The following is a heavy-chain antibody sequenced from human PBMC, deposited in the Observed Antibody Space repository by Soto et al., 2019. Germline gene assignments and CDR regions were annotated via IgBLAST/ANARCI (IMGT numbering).Heavy chain of an antibody. CDR3: ARSPRVTGTTPGYYGMDV. J-gene: IGHJ6*02. CDR1: GYIFTSYW. V-gene: IGHV5-10-1*01. D-gene: IGHD1-20*01. Sequence: PVESLKISCKGSGYIFTSYWISCFLQMPVKVLEWMGRIDPSDSYTNYSPSFQGHVTISADKSISTAYLQWSSLKASDTAMYYCARSPRVTGTTPGYYGMDVWGQGTTVTVSS. CDR2: IDPSDSYT.